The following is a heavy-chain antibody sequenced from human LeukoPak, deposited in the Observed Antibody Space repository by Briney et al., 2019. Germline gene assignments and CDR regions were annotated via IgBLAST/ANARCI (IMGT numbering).Heavy chain of an antibody. V-gene: IGHV4-34*01. D-gene: IGHD3-10*01. CDR1: GGSFNDYY. CDR3: ARDISRMVRGVNGWFDP. Sequence: SETLSLTCAVYGGSFNDYYWSWIRQPPGKGLEWIGEINHSGSTNYNPSLKSRVTISVDTSKNQFSLKLSSVTAADTAVYYCARDISRMVRGVNGWFDPWGQGTLVTVSS. CDR2: INHSGST. J-gene: IGHJ5*02.